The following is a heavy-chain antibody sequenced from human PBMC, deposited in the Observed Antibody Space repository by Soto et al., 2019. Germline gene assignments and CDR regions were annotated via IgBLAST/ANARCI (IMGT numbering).Heavy chain of an antibody. CDR1: GLTFSNYP. CDR2: ISAGGHNT. D-gene: IGHD3-16*01. Sequence: EVQVSESGGGLVQPGGSLRLSCATSGLTFSNYPMNWVRQAPGKGLAWVSGISAGGHNTYYADSVKGRFTIVRDNAQNTVSLQMDNLRVEDPAIYYCGGRVWGQGTLVTVT. J-gene: IGHJ4*02. V-gene: IGHV3-23*01. CDR3: GGRV.